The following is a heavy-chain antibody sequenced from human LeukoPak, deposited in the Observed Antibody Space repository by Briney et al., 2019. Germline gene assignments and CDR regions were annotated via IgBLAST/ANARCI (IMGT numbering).Heavy chain of an antibody. J-gene: IGHJ4*02. Sequence: SETLSLTCTVSGGSISSSSYYWGWIRQPPGKGLEWIGSIYYSGSTYYNPSLKSRVTISVDTSKNQFSLKLSSVTAADTAVYYCARVLAAAARKYFDYWGQGTLVTVSS. CDR1: GGSISSSSYY. CDR3: ARVLAAAARKYFDY. CDR2: IYYSGST. V-gene: IGHV4-39*07. D-gene: IGHD6-13*01.